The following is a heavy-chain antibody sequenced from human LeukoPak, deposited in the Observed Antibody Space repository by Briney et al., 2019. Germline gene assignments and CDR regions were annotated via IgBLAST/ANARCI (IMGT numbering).Heavy chain of an antibody. Sequence: PGGSLRLSCAASGFTFSSYSMNWVRQAPGKGLEWVSSISSSSSYIYYADSVKGRFTISRDNAKNSLYLQMNSLRAEDTAVYYCAREGYSSGGSYYYYGMDVWGQGTTVTVSS. CDR3: AREGYSSGGSYYYYGMDV. J-gene: IGHJ6*02. CDR1: GFTFSSYS. D-gene: IGHD6-19*01. CDR2: ISSSSSYI. V-gene: IGHV3-21*01.